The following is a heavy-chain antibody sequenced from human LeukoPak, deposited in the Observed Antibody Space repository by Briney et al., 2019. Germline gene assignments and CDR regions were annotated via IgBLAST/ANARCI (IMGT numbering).Heavy chain of an antibody. J-gene: IGHJ5*02. CDR2: IYTYGST. CDR3: ARARRWNAAVEGWWFDR. D-gene: IGHD1-1*01. CDR1: SGSISSGSNY. Sequence: SETLSLTCTVPSGSISSGSNYWSWIRQPAGKGLEWIARIYTYGSTSYNPSHKSRVTISVDTSKNQFSLKLSSVTAADTAVYYCARARRWNAAVEGWWFDRWGQGTLVTASS. V-gene: IGHV4-61*02.